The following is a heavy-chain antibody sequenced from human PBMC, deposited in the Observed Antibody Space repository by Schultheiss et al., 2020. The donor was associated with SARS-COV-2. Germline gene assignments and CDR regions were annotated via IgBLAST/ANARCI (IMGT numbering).Heavy chain of an antibody. V-gene: IGHV4-30-2*01. CDR2: IYHSGST. Sequence: SETLSLTCAVSGGSISSGGYSWSWIRQPPGKGLEWIVYIYHSGSTYYNPSLKSRVTISVDRSKNQFSLKLSSVTAADTAVYYCARDGGYSYGNYYYGMDVWGQGTTVTVSS. J-gene: IGHJ6*02. D-gene: IGHD5-18*01. CDR1: GGSISSGGYS. CDR3: ARDGGYSYGNYYYGMDV.